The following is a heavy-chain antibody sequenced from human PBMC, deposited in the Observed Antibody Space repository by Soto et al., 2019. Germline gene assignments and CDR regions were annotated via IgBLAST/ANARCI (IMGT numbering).Heavy chain of an antibody. D-gene: IGHD1-1*01. Sequence: SETLSLTCTVSGASITTCDYYWGWVRQPPGKGLAWIGSICSTGTTYYNPSLKSRVTISVDTSRNQFSLRLSSVTAADTAMYYCARHRRETGTYAQPLDYWGRGTLVTVSS. V-gene: IGHV4-39*01. CDR2: ICSTGTT. CDR1: GASITTCDYY. J-gene: IGHJ4*02. CDR3: ARHRRETGTYAQPLDY.